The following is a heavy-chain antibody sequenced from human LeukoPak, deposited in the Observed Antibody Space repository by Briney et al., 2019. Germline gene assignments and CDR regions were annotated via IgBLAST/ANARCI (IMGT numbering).Heavy chain of an antibody. CDR2: INPNSGGT. V-gene: IGHV1-2*02. CDR3: ARVYASGSYPIDY. J-gene: IGHJ4*02. CDR1: GYTFTGYY. Sequence: ASVKVSCKSSGYTFTGYYMHWVRQAPGQGLEWMGWINPNSGGTNYAQKFQGRVTMTRDTSISTAYMELSRLRSDDTAVYYCARVYASGSYPIDYWGQGTLVTVSS. D-gene: IGHD3-10*01.